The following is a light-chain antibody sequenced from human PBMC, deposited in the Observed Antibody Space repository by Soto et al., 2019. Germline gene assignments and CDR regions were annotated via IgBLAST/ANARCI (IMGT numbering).Light chain of an antibody. CDR1: QSVRSTS. Sequence: DIVLTQSPGTLSLSPGERATLFCRASQSVRSTSLAWYQQKPGQAPRLLMYGASSRATGIPDKFSGGGSGTDFTLTISRLEPEDFAVYYCQHYGSSPPITFGQGTRLEIK. J-gene: IGKJ5*01. CDR3: QHYGSSPPIT. CDR2: GAS. V-gene: IGKV3-20*01.